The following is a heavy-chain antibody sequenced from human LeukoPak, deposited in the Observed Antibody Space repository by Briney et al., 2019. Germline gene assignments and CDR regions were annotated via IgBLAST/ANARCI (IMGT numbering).Heavy chain of an antibody. V-gene: IGHV4-39*07. CDR1: GGSISSSSYY. D-gene: IGHD1-7*01. CDR2: IYYSWST. CDR3: ARALRTGTTDY. Sequence: SETLSLTCTVSGGSISSSSYYWGWIRQPPGKGLEWIGSIYYSWSTYYNPSLKSRVTISVDTSKNQFSLKLSSVTAADTAVYYCARALRTGTTDYWGQGTLVTVSS. J-gene: IGHJ4*02.